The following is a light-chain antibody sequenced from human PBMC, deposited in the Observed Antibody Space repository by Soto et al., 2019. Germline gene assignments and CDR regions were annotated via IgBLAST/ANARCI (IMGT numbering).Light chain of an antibody. CDR3: CSYTSIRTLV. J-gene: IGLJ1*01. CDR2: DVG. V-gene: IGLV2-14*01. CDR1: SSDVGGYNY. Sequence: QSVLTQPASVSGSPGQSITISCTGTSSDVGGYNYVSWYQQHPGKAPKLMIYDVGNRPSGVSNRFSGSKSGNTASLTISGLQAEDVADYYCCSYTSIRTLVFGSGTKVTIL.